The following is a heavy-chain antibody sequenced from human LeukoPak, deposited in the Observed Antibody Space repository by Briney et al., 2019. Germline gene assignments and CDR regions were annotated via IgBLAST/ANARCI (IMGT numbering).Heavy chain of an antibody. CDR1: GYTFTSYG. J-gene: IGHJ4*02. CDR3: ARDLSTIFGVVIYFDY. Sequence: GASVKVSCKASGYTFTSYGISWVRQAPGQGLEWMGWISAYNGNTNYAQKLQGRVTMTTDTSTSTACMELRSLRSDDTVVYYCARDLSTIFGVVIYFDYWGQGTLVTVSS. CDR2: ISAYNGNT. V-gene: IGHV1-18*01. D-gene: IGHD3-3*01.